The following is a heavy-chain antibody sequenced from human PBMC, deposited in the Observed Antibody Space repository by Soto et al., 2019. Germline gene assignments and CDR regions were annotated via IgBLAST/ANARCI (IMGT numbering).Heavy chain of an antibody. D-gene: IGHD3-9*01. Sequence: QVQLVESGGGVVQPGRSLRLSCAASGFTFSSYGMHWVRQAPGKGLEWVAVISYDGSNKYYADSVKGRFTISRDNSKNTLYLQMNSLRAEDTAVXXXXXXTGLTKRTTYFDYWGQGTLVTVSS. V-gene: IGHV3-30*03. CDR2: ISYDGSNK. CDR1: GFTFSSYG. CDR3: XXXTGLTKRTTYFDY. J-gene: IGHJ4*02.